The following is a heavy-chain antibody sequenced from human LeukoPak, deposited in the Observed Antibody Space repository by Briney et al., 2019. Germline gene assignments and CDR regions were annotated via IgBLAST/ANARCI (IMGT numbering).Heavy chain of an antibody. V-gene: IGHV5-51*01. CDR1: GYSFTSYW. CDR3: ARRTIRSISLPRTYNWFDP. Sequence: GESLKISCXGSGYSFTSYWIGWVRKMPGKGLEWMGIIYPGDSDTRYSPSFQGQVTISADKSISTAYLQWSSLKASDTAMYYCARRTIRSISLPRTYNWFDPWGQGTLVTVSS. J-gene: IGHJ5*02. CDR2: IYPGDSDT. D-gene: IGHD1-1*01.